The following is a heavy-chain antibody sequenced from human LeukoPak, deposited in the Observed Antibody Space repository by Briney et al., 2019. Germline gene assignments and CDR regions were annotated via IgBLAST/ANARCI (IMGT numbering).Heavy chain of an antibody. Sequence: SETLSLTCTVSGGSISSDNYSWSWIRQPAGKGLEWIGRVYTSGSTNYNPSLKSRVTISVDTSKNQFSLKLSSVTAADTAVYYCARDLGYDSSGYRDYWGQGTLVTVSS. CDR3: ARDLGYDSSGYRDY. CDR1: GGSISSDNYS. CDR2: VYTSGST. D-gene: IGHD3-22*01. V-gene: IGHV4-61*02. J-gene: IGHJ4*02.